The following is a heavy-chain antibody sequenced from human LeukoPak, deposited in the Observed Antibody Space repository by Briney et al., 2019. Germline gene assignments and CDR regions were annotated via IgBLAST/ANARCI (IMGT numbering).Heavy chain of an antibody. D-gene: IGHD4-23*01. Sequence: GWSLRLSCAASGLTFSSYAMSWVRQAPGKGLEGVAAISGSGGRTYYADSVMGRFTISMDNAKNSLYLQMHSLTVHHTAVYYCARDAIHTAVLPSPFNWFDPWGQGPLVPVSS. V-gene: IGHV3-23*01. CDR1: GLTFSSYA. CDR3: ARDAIHTAVLPSPFNWFDP. CDR2: ISGSGGRT. J-gene: IGHJ5*02.